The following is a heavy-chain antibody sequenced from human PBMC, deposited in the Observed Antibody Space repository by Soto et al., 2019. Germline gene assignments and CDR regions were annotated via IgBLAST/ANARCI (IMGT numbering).Heavy chain of an antibody. Sequence: QVQLQESGPGLVKHSETLSLTCTVSGGSVSSGSYYWTWIRQSPGKGLEWVGYIYYNGATRYNPAPKTRGTTSRDTSKNQSSLQLTSVTAADTAVYYCARNDAACDIWGQGRMVSVSS. CDR1: GGSVSSGSYY. CDR3: ARNDAACDI. J-gene: IGHJ3*02. V-gene: IGHV4-61*01. CDR2: IYYNGAT.